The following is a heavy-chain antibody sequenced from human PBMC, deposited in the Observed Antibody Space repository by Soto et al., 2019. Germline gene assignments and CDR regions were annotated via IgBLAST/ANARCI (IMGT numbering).Heavy chain of an antibody. V-gene: IGHV4-59*01. Sequence: SETLSLTCTVSGGSISSYYWSWIRQPPGKGLEWIGYIYYSGSTNHNPSLKSRVTISVDTSKNQFSLKLSSVTAADTAVYYCASGELRYFDWLLYGPNDAFDIWGQGTMVTV. J-gene: IGHJ3*02. CDR2: IYYSGST. D-gene: IGHD3-9*01. CDR3: ASGELRYFDWLLYGPNDAFDI. CDR1: GGSISSYY.